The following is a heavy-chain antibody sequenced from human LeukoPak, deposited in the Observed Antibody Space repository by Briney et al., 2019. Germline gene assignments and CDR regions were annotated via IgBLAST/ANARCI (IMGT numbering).Heavy chain of an antibody. D-gene: IGHD1-26*01. CDR3: ASIVGVPFQH. CDR1: GYTFTGYY. CDR2: INPNSGGT. V-gene: IGHV1-2*02. J-gene: IGHJ1*01. Sequence: ASVTVSCKASGYTFTGYYMHWVRQAPGQGLEWMGWINPNSGGTNYEQKLQGRVTMTRDTSISTAYMELSRLRSDDTAVYYCASIVGVPFQHWGQGTLVTVSS.